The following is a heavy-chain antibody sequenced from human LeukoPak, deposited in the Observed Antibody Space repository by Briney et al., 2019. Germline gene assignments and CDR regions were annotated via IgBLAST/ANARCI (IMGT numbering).Heavy chain of an antibody. J-gene: IGHJ4*02. D-gene: IGHD5-24*01. CDR3: ARGQPNLDFDY. CDR1: GYTFTSYD. CDR2: MNPNSGNT. Sequence: ASVQVSCKASGYTFTSYDINWVRQATGPGLEWMGWMNPNSGNTGYAQKFQGRATMTRNTSISTAYMELSSLRSEDTAVYYCARGQPNLDFDYWGQGTLVTVSS. V-gene: IGHV1-8*01.